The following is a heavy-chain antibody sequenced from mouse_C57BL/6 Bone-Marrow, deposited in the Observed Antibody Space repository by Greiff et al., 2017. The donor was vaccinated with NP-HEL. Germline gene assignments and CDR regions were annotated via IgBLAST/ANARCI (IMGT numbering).Heavy chain of an antibody. J-gene: IGHJ2*01. CDR1: GYTFTSYT. CDR2: INPSSGYT. CDR3: ANYGYDGDY. D-gene: IGHD2-2*01. V-gene: IGHV1-4*01. Sequence: QVHVKQSGAELVRPGASVKMSCKASGYTFTSYTMHWVKQRPGQGLEWIGYINPSSGYTKYNQKFKDKATLTADKSSSTAYMQLSSLTSEDSAVYYCANYGYDGDYWGQGTTLTVSS.